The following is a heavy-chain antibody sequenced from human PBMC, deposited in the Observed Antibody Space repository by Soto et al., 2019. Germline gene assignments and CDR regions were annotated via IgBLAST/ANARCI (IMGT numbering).Heavy chain of an antibody. CDR1: GGTFSSYA. J-gene: IGHJ6*02. CDR2: IIPIFGTA. D-gene: IGHD3-10*01. CDR3: ARGGDYYGSGSSGAYYYGMDV. V-gene: IGHV1-69*13. Sequence: VKVSCKASGGTFSSYAISWVRQAPGQGLEWMGGIIPIFGTANYAQKFQGRVTITADESTSTAYMELSSLRSEDTAVYYCARGGDYYGSGSSGAYYYGMDVWGQGTTVTVSS.